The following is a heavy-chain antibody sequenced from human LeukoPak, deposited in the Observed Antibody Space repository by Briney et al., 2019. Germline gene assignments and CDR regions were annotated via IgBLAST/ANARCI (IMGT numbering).Heavy chain of an antibody. Sequence: ASVKVSCKASGYTFTGYYMHWVRQAPVQGLEWMGRINPNSGGTNYAQKFQGRVTMTRDTSISTAYMELSRLRSDDTAVYCCARDAYVPNAFDIWGQGTMVTVSS. CDR3: ARDAYVPNAFDI. CDR1: GYTFTGYY. V-gene: IGHV1-2*06. CDR2: INPNSGGT. J-gene: IGHJ3*02. D-gene: IGHD2-2*01.